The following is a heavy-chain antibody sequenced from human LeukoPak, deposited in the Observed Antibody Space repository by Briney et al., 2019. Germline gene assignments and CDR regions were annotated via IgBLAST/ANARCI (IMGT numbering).Heavy chain of an antibody. CDR1: GFTFSSYS. CDR2: MSGSGDSK. J-gene: IGHJ3*02. Sequence: GGSLRLSCAASGFTFSSYSMNWVRQAPGKGLEWDSLMSGSGDSKDYADSVKGRFTISRDNSKNTLYLQINSLRADDTAVYYCAKRAVAGTGRGFDIWGQGTLATVSS. CDR3: AKRAVAGTGRGFDI. V-gene: IGHV3-23*01. D-gene: IGHD6-19*01.